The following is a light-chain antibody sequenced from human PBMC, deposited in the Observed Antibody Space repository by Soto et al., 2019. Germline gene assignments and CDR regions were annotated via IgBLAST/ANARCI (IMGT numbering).Light chain of an antibody. V-gene: IGKV1-39*01. J-gene: IGKJ1*01. CDR3: QQSYNTPPT. Sequence: DTQMTQSPSSLSASIGDRVTITCRASQSITSYLNWYQQKPGKAPKLLIYAASNLQSGVPSRFSGSGSGTDFTLTISSLQPEDFATYFCQQSYNTPPTFGQGTKVEIK. CDR1: QSITSY. CDR2: AAS.